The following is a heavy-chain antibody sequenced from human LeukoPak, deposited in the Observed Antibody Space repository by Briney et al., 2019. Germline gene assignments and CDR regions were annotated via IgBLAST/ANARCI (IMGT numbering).Heavy chain of an antibody. J-gene: IGHJ4*02. D-gene: IGHD3-10*01. CDR2: INHSGST. V-gene: IGHV4-34*01. CDR3: ARGSVRVVRGVTDN. Sequence: SETLSLTCAVYGGSFSGYYWSWIRQPPGKGLEWIGEINHSGSTNYNPSLMSRVTISVDTSKNQFSLKLSSVTAADTAVYYCARGSVRVVRGVTDNWGQGTLVTVSS. CDR1: GGSFSGYY.